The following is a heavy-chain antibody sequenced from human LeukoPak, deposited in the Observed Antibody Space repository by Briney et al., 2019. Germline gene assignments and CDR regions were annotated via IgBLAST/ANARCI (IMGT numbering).Heavy chain of an antibody. CDR3: ARDFGEFLSDY. V-gene: IGHV1-18*01. CDR2: ISVYNGNR. CDR1: GYTFTNYD. Sequence: ASVKVSCKASGYTFTNYDISWVRQAPGQGLEWMGWISVYNGNRKYAQELQGRVTMTTDTSTNTAYMELRSLTSDDTAVYYCARDFGEFLSDYWGQGTLVTVSS. D-gene: IGHD3-10*01. J-gene: IGHJ4*02.